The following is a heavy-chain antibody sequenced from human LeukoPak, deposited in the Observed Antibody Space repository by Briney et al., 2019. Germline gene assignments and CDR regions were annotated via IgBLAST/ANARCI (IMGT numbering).Heavy chain of an antibody. D-gene: IGHD2-15*01. CDR3: ARSGTAYCNGGSCYGSKFDP. J-gene: IGHJ5*02. CDR2: ISPYNGNT. V-gene: IGHV1-18*01. CDR1: GYTFTSYG. Sequence: VASVKVSCKASGYTFTSYGITWVRQAPGHGLEWMCWISPYNGNTNYAQNLQGRVTMTTDTSTSTAYMELRSLQSDDTAVYYCARSGTAYCNGGSCYGSKFDPWGQGTLVTVSS.